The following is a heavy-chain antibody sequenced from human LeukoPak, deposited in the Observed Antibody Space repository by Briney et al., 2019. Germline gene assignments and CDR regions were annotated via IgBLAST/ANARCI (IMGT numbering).Heavy chain of an antibody. CDR3: AGVLRGAFDI. CDR1: GFTFSSYS. J-gene: IGHJ3*02. V-gene: IGHV3-53*01. Sequence: GGSLRLSCTASGFTFSSYSLNWVRQAPGKGLEWISLIYSGGRTDYADSVKGRFTISRDNSKNMVYLQMNSLRGDDTAVYYCAGVLRGAFDIWGQGKMVAVSS. CDR2: IYSGGRT.